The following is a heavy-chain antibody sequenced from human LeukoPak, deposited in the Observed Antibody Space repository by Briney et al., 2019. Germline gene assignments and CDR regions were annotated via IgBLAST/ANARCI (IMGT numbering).Heavy chain of an antibody. Sequence: GGSLRLSCAASGFTFSSYAMSWVRQAPGKGLEWVSAISGSGGSTYYADSVKGRFTISRDNSKNTLYLQMNSLRAEDTALYYCAKDRVAVAGPGYFQHWGQGTLVTVSS. CDR2: ISGSGGST. J-gene: IGHJ1*01. CDR3: AKDRVAVAGPGYFQH. D-gene: IGHD6-19*01. V-gene: IGHV3-23*01. CDR1: GFTFSSYA.